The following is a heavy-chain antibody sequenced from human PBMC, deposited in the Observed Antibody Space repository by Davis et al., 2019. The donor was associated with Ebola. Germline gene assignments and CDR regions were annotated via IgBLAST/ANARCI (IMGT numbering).Heavy chain of an antibody. J-gene: IGHJ4*02. D-gene: IGHD3-3*01. V-gene: IGHV3-30*04. CDR3: ARSPLYDFWSGYYID. Sequence: GESLKISCAASGFTFSSYAMHWVRQAPGKGLEWVAVISYDGSNKYYADSVKGRFTISRDNSKNTLYLQMNSLRAEDTAVYYCARSPLYDFWSGYYIDWGQGTLVTVSS. CDR2: ISYDGSNK. CDR1: GFTFSSYA.